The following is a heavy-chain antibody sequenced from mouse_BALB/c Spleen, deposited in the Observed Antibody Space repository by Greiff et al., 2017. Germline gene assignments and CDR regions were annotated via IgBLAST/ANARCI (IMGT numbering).Heavy chain of an antibody. D-gene: IGHD2-1*01. Sequence: EVMLVESGGGLVQPGGSRKLSCAASGFTFSSFGMHWVRQAPEKGLEWVAYISSGSSTIYYADTVKGRFTISRDNPKNTLFLQMTSLRSEDTAMYYCARGGNDCDYWGQGTTLTVSS. CDR1: GFTFSSFG. V-gene: IGHV5-17*02. CDR2: ISSGSSTI. CDR3: ARGGNDCDY. J-gene: IGHJ2*01.